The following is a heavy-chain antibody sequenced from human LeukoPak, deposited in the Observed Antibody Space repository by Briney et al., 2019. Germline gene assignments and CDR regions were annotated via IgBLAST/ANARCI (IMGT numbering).Heavy chain of an antibody. J-gene: IGHJ6*03. Sequence: ASVKVSCKASGYTFTSYYMHWVRQAPGQGLEWMGIINPSGGSTSYAQKFQGRVTMTRDTSISTAYMELSRLGSDDTAVYYCARDLRGFGPAYKYDILTGYGYAENIGDYYYYYMDVWGKGTTVTISS. CDR2: INPSGGST. CDR3: ARDLRGFGPAYKYDILTGYGYAENIGDYYYYYMDV. V-gene: IGHV1-46*01. CDR1: GYTFTSYY. D-gene: IGHD3-9*01.